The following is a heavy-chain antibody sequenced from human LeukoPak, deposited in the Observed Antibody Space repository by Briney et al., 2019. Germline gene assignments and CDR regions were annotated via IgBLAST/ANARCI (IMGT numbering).Heavy chain of an antibody. D-gene: IGHD3-10*01. CDR3: ARGPATVSGSYWPYYHYYYGMDV. Sequence: PSETLSLTCAVYGGSFSGYYWSWIRQPPGKGLEWIGEINHSGSTNYNPSLKSRVTISVDTSKNQFSLKLSSVTAADTAVYYCARGPATVSGSYWPYYHYYYGMDVWGQGTTVTVSS. V-gene: IGHV4-34*01. CDR1: GGSFSGYY. J-gene: IGHJ6*02. CDR2: INHSGST.